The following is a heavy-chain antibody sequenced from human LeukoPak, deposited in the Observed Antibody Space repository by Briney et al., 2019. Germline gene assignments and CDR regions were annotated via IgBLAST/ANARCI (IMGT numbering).Heavy chain of an antibody. J-gene: IGHJ4*02. V-gene: IGHV3-23*01. D-gene: IGHD2-15*01. CDR3: AKDEDIVVVVAAID. Sequence: PGGSLRLSCAASGFTFSSYAMSWVRQAPGKGLEWVSAISGSGGSTYYADSVKGRFTISRDNSKNTLYLQMNSLRAEDTAVYYCAKDEDIVVVVAAIDWGQGTLVTVSS. CDR2: ISGSGGST. CDR1: GFTFSSYA.